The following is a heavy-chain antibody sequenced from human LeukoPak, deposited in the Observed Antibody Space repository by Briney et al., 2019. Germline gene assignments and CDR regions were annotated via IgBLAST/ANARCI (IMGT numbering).Heavy chain of an antibody. D-gene: IGHD5-18*01. Sequence: SETLSLTCTVSGGSISSHYWSWIRQPPGKGLEWIGYIYYSGSTNYNPSLKSRVTISVDTSKNQFSLKLSSVTAADTAVYYCASFLRGYSYGYAFDIWGQGTMVTVSS. V-gene: IGHV4-59*08. J-gene: IGHJ3*02. CDR2: IYYSGST. CDR1: GGSISSHY. CDR3: ASFLRGYSYGYAFDI.